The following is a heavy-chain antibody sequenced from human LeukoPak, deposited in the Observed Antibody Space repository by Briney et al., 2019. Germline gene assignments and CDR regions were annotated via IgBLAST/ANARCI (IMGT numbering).Heavy chain of an antibody. Sequence: SVTVSFTASGGTFSIYAISWVRQAPGQGLEWMGGIIPIFGTANYAQKFQGRVTITADKSTSTAYMELSSLRSEDTAVYYCARDGYRDYYYMDVWGKGTTVTVSS. CDR1: GGTFSIYA. CDR3: ARDGYRDYYYMDV. D-gene: IGHD5-24*01. V-gene: IGHV1-69*06. CDR2: IIPIFGTA. J-gene: IGHJ6*03.